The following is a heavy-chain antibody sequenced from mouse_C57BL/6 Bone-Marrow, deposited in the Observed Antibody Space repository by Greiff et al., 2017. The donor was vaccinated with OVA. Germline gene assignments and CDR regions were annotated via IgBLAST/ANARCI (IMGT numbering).Heavy chain of an antibody. CDR2: ISSGSSTI. Sequence: EVKLQESGGGLVKPGGSLKLSCAASGFTFSDYGMHWVRQAPEKGLEWVAYISSGSSTIYYADTVKGRFTISRDNAKNTLFLQMTSLRSEDTAMYYCAKTTARAYWGQGTLVTVSA. CDR1: GFTFSDYG. J-gene: IGHJ3*01. D-gene: IGHD1-2*01. V-gene: IGHV5-17*01. CDR3: AKTTARAY.